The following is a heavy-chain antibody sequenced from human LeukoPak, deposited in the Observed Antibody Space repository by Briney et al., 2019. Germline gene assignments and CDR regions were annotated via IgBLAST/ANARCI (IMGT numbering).Heavy chain of an antibody. CDR2: IIPIFGTA. V-gene: IGHV1-69*01. CDR1: VGTFSSYA. Sequence: SVKVSCTASVGTFSSYAISWVGQAPGQGLEWMGGIIPIFGTANYAQKFQGRVTITAHESTSTAYMELSSLRSEDTAVYYCARVYGGKSYYYYGMDVWGQGTTVTVSS. J-gene: IGHJ6*02. CDR3: ARVYGGKSYYYYGMDV. D-gene: IGHD4-23*01.